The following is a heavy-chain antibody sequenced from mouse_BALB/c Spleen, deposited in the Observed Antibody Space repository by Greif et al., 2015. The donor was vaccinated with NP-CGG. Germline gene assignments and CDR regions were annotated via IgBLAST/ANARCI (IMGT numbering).Heavy chain of an antibody. J-gene: IGHJ4*01. Sequence: EVMLVESGGGLVKPGGSLKLSCAASGFTFSSYAMSWVRQTPEKRLEWVASISSGGSTYYPDSVKGRFTISRDNARNILYLQMSSLRSEDTAMYYCARRYGSSYYAMDHWGQGTSVTVSS. CDR1: GFTFSSYA. CDR2: ISSGGST. D-gene: IGHD1-1*01. V-gene: IGHV5-6-5*01. CDR3: ARRYGSSYYAMDH.